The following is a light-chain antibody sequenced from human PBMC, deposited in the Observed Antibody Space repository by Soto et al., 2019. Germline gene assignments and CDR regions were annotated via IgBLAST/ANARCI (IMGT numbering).Light chain of an antibody. CDR2: GAY. CDR1: QIVTSNY. J-gene: IGKJ1*01. Sequence: IVLTQSPAHLSLSPGERSTLSCMAIQIVTSNYLSWYQQKPGQAPRLVIYGAYIRDTGITDRISGSGSGTDFTLTISRLEPEDFAMYHCQQYGSSPTTFGQGTKVDI. V-gene: IGKV3-20*01. CDR3: QQYGSSPTT.